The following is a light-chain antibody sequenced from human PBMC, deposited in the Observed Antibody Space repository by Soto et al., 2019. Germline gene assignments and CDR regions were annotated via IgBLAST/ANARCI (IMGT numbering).Light chain of an antibody. CDR1: QSVSSSY. CDR2: GAS. V-gene: IGKV3-20*01. Sequence: EIVLTPCPGTLSLSPGERATLSCRASQSVSSSYLAWYQQKPGQAPRLLIYGASSRATGIPDRFSGSGSGTDFTLTISRLEPEDFAVYYCQQYGSSPRTFGQGTKVDIK. CDR3: QQYGSSPRT. J-gene: IGKJ1*01.